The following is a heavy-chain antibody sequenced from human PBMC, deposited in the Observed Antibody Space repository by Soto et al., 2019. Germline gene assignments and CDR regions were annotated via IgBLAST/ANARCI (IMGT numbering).Heavy chain of an antibody. J-gene: IGHJ4*02. CDR1: GFTFSDHY. Sequence: EVQLVESGGGLVQPGGSLRLSCAVSGFTFSDHYMDWVRQAPGKGLDWVGRSRNKANSYTTEYAESVKGRFTISRDDSKNTLYLQMSSLIAEDTAVYFCTGSNGDFRDFDYWGQGTLVTVSS. D-gene: IGHD6-25*01. CDR2: SRNKANSYTT. V-gene: IGHV3-72*01. CDR3: TGSNGDFRDFDY.